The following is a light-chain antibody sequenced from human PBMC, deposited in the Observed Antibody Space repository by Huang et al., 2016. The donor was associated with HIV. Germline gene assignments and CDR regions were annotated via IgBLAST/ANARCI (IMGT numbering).Light chain of an antibody. Sequence: DIQMTQSPSSVSASVGDRVTITCRASQDISGWLVWFQQKPGKAPKLLIYAASNLQSGVPSRFSVSGFGTDFTLTITSLQPEDFATYYCQQADTFPWTFGQGTRVEIK. CDR2: AAS. V-gene: IGKV1-12*01. CDR3: QQADTFPWT. J-gene: IGKJ1*01. CDR1: QDISGW.